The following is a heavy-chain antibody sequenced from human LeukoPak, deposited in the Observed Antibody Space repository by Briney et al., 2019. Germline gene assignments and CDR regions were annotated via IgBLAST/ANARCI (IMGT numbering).Heavy chain of an antibody. D-gene: IGHD6-19*01. J-gene: IGHJ5*02. CDR1: GFTFSSYS. Sequence: GGSLRLSCAASGFTFSSYSMNWVRQAPGKGLEWVSSISSSSSYIYYADSVKGRFTISRDNAKNSLYLQMNSLRAEDTAVYYCARASSGWYGGHNWFDPWGQGTLVTVSS. V-gene: IGHV3-21*01. CDR3: ARASSGWYGGHNWFDP. CDR2: ISSSSSYI.